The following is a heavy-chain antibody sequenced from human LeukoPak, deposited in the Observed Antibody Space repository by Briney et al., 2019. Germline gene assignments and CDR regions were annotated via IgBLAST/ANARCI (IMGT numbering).Heavy chain of an antibody. CDR3: ARARLHRVYYFDY. V-gene: IGHV4-34*01. Sequence: SETLSLTCAVYNGSFSGYYWSWIRRPPGKGLGWIGEMNHSGRTNYNPSLKSRVTISVDTSKNQFSLKLSSVTAADTAVYYCARARLHRVYYFDYWGRGTLVIVSS. CDR1: NGSFSGYY. D-gene: IGHD4-11*01. CDR2: MNHSGRT. J-gene: IGHJ4*02.